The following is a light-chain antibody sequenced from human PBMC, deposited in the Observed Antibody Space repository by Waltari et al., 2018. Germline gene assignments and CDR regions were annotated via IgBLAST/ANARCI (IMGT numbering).Light chain of an antibody. CDR1: QSVSTN. Sequence: EKVMTQSPDTLSVSPGEVVTLSCRASQSVSTNVAWYQQRPGQAPRLLIYEASTRASDIPARFSGSGSGTEFTLTISGLQSEDCALYYCQQYNDWYSFGQGTKLAIK. V-gene: IGKV3-15*01. CDR2: EAS. CDR3: QQYNDWYS. J-gene: IGKJ2*03.